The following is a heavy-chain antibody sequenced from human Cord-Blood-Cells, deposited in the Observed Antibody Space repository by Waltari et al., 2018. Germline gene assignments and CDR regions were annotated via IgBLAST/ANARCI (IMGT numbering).Heavy chain of an antibody. CDR2: IIPIFGTA. CDR1: GGTFSIYA. V-gene: IGHV1-69*01. J-gene: IGHJ3*02. D-gene: IGHD6-13*01. Sequence: QVQLGQSGAEVKKPGSSVKVSCKASGGTFSIYATSWVRQAPGQGLEWMGGIIPIFGTANYAQKFQGRVTITADESTSTAYMELSSLRSEDTAVYYCARTIAAAVTYAFDIWGQGTMVTVSS. CDR3: ARTIAAAVTYAFDI.